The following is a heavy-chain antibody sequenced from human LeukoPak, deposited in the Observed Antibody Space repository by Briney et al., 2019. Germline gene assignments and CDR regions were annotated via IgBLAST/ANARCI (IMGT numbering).Heavy chain of an antibody. CDR1: GFTFSSYS. CDR2: ISSSSSYI. D-gene: IGHD6-19*01. CDR3: AREVKRSGRPFDY. V-gene: IGHV3-21*01. J-gene: IGHJ4*02. Sequence: KTGGSLRLSCAASGFTFSSYSMNWVRQAPGKGLEWVSSISSSSSYIYYADSVKGRFTISRDNAKNSLYLQMNSLRAEDTAVYYCAREVKRSGRPFDYWGQGTLVTVPS.